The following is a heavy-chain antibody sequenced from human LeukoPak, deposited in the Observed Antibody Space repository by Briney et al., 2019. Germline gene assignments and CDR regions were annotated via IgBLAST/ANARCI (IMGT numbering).Heavy chain of an antibody. D-gene: IGHD6-13*01. J-gene: IGHJ4*02. CDR2: ISSSSTI. Sequence: GGSLRLSCAVSGFTFSSCSMNWVRQAPGKGLEWVPYISSSSTIYYADSVKGRFTISRDNAKNSLYLQMNSLRDEDSAVYYCARDPHIAAAGTIFDYWGQGTLVTVSS. CDR1: GFTFSSCS. V-gene: IGHV3-48*02. CDR3: ARDPHIAAAGTIFDY.